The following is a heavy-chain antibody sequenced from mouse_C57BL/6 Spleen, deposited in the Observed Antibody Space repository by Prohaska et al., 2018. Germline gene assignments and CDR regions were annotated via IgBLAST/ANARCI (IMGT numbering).Heavy chain of an antibody. D-gene: IGHD1-1*01. CDR2: INPNNGGT. CDR3: ARYPPYYYGSYYFDY. V-gene: IGHV1-26*01. J-gene: IGHJ2*01. Sequence: HGKSLEWIGDINPNNGGTSYNQKFKGKATLTVDKSSSTAYMELRSLTSEDSAVYYCARYPPYYYGSYYFDYWGQGTTLTVSS.